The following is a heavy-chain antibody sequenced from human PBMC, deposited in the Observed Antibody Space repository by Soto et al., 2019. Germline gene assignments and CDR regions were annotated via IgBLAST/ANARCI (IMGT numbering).Heavy chain of an antibody. CDR2: IYYSGST. V-gene: IGHV4-59*01. J-gene: IGHJ3*02. CDR3: AREKRYDYIWGSYRSDAFDI. Sequence: PSETLSLTCTVSGGSISSYYWSWIRQPPGKGLEWIGYIYYSGSTNYNPSLKSRVTISVDTSKNQFSLKLSSVTAADTAVYHCAREKRYDYIWGSYRSDAFDIWGQGTMVTVSS. CDR1: GGSISSYY. D-gene: IGHD3-16*02.